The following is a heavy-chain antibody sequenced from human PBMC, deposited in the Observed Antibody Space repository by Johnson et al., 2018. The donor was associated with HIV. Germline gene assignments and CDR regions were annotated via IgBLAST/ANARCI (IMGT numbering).Heavy chain of an antibody. CDR3: AKDGAMAFDI. CDR2: INWNGGST. V-gene: IGHV3-20*04. Sequence: VQLVESGGGLVRPGGSLRLSCAASGFTFDNFAMSWVRQAPGKGLEWVSGINWNGGSTSYADSVKGRFTISRDNAKTSLYLQVNSLGAEDTALYYCAKDGAMAFDIWGQGTLVTVSS. J-gene: IGHJ3*02. CDR1: GFTFDNFA. D-gene: IGHD2-2*01.